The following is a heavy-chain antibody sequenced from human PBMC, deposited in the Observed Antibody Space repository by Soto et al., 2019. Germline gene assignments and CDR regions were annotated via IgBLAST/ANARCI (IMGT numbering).Heavy chain of an antibody. CDR3: ASSPTTRYYYYYGMDV. Sequence: GASVKVSCKASGGTFSSYAISWVRQAPGQGLEWMGGIIPIFGTANYAQKCQGRDTITANESTSTAYMELSSLRSEDTVVYYCASSPTTRYYYYYGMDVWGQGTTVTGSS. CDR2: IIPIFGTA. V-gene: IGHV1-69*13. J-gene: IGHJ6*02. D-gene: IGHD4-4*01. CDR1: GGTFSSYA.